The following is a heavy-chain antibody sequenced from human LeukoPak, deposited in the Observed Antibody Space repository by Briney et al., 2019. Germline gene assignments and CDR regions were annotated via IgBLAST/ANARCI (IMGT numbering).Heavy chain of an antibody. Sequence: SVKVSCKASGGTFSSYAISWVRQAPGQGLEWMGGIIPIFGTANYAQKFQGRVTITADESTSTAYMELSSLRSEDTAVYYCAREYYYDSSGYYSFQHWGQGTLVTVSS. D-gene: IGHD3-22*01. V-gene: IGHV1-69*13. CDR1: GGTFSSYA. CDR3: AREYYYDSSGYYSFQH. J-gene: IGHJ1*01. CDR2: IIPIFGTA.